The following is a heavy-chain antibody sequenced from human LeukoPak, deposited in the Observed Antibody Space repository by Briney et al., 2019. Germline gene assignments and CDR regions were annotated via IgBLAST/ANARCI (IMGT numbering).Heavy chain of an antibody. CDR1: GFTFSSYG. CDR3: AKEFRTGTTSPLGY. CDR2: IWYDGSNK. J-gene: IGHJ4*02. Sequence: GGSLRLSCAASGFTFSSYGMHWVRQAPGKGLEWVAVIWYDGSNKYYADSVKGRFTISRDNSKNTLYLQMNSLRAEDTAVYYCAKEFRTGTTSPLGYWGQGTLVTVSS. V-gene: IGHV3-33*06. D-gene: IGHD1-1*01.